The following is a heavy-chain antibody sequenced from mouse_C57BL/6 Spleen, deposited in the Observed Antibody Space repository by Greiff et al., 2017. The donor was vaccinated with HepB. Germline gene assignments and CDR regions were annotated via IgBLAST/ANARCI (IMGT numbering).Heavy chain of an antibody. D-gene: IGHD4-1*01. CDR2: ISSGGDYI. Sequence: EVKLVESGEGLVKPGGSLKLSCAASGFTFSSYAMSWVRQTPEKRLEWVAYISSGGDYIYYADTVKGRFTISSDNARNTLYLQMSSLKSEDTAMYYCTRKLAYFDYWGQGTTLTVSS. CDR3: TRKLAYFDY. V-gene: IGHV5-9-1*02. J-gene: IGHJ2*01. CDR1: GFTFSSYA.